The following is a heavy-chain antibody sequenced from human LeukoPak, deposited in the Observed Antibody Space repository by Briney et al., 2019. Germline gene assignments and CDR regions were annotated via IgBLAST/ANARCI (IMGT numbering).Heavy chain of an antibody. CDR3: ARGETYEKVATPPPSFDY. CDR2: INPSGGST. CDR1: GYTFTSYY. Sequence: ASVKVSCKASGYTFTSYYMHWVRQAPGQGLEWMGIINPSGGSTSYAQKFQGRVTMTRDTSTGTVYMELSSLRSEDTAVYYCARGETYEKVATPPPSFDYWGQGTLVTVSS. J-gene: IGHJ4*02. V-gene: IGHV1-46*01. D-gene: IGHD5-12*01.